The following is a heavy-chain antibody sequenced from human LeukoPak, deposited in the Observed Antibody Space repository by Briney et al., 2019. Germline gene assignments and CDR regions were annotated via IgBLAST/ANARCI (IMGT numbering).Heavy chain of an antibody. CDR2: INPDNGGT. D-gene: IGHD3-10*01. CDR1: GYTFTNYT. J-gene: IGHJ5*02. Sequence: GASVKVSCKASGYTFTNYTMNWVRQAPGQGLEWMGWINPDNGGTNYAQKFQGRVIMTRDTSITTVYMELSGLRSDDTAIYYCARGDYYGSPKTVAAWGQGTLVTVSS. V-gene: IGHV1-2*02. CDR3: ARGDYYGSPKTVAA.